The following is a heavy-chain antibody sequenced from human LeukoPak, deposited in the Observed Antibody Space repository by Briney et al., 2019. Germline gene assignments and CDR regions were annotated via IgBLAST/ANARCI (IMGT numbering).Heavy chain of an antibody. V-gene: IGHV3-21*01. J-gene: IGHJ4*02. Sequence: GGSLRLSCAASGFTFSSYSMNWVRQAPGKGLEWVSSISSSGSYIYYADSVKGRFTISRDNAKNSLYLQMNSLRAEDTAVYYCAREEPPYSGWFRNDWGQGTLVTVSS. CDR3: AREEPPYSGWFRND. D-gene: IGHD6-19*01. CDR1: GFTFSSYS. CDR2: ISSSGSYI.